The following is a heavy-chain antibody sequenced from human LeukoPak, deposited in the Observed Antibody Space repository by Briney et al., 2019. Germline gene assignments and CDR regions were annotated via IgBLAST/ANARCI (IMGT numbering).Heavy chain of an antibody. CDR2: IYLIGST. Sequence: SETLSLTCAVSGYSISSGYYWGWIRQPPGKGREWIGSIYLIGSTYYNPSLKSRVTISVDTSKNQFSLKLSSVTAADTAVYYCARHGECSGGSCYSLVYFDYWGQGTLVTVSS. V-gene: IGHV4-38-2*01. D-gene: IGHD2-15*01. CDR3: ARHGECSGGSCYSLVYFDY. J-gene: IGHJ4*02. CDR1: GYSISSGYY.